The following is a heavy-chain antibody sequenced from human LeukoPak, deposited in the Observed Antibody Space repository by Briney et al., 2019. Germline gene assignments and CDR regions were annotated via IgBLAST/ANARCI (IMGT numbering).Heavy chain of an antibody. J-gene: IGHJ5*02. Sequence: ASVKVSCKASGGTFSSYAISWVRQAPGQGLEWMGWINPNSGGTNYAQKFQGRVTMTRDTSISTAYMELSRLRSDDTAVYYCARAQYGSGSYPNWFDPWGQGTLVTVSS. CDR3: ARAQYGSGSYPNWFDP. CDR2: INPNSGGT. D-gene: IGHD3-10*01. V-gene: IGHV1-2*02. CDR1: GGTFSSYA.